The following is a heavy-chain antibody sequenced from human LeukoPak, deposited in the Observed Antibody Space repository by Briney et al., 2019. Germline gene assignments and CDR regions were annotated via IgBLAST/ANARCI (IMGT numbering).Heavy chain of an antibody. Sequence: ASVKVSCKASGYTFTSYGISWVRQAPGQGLEWMGWISAYNGNTNYAQKLQDRVTMTTDTSTSTAYMELRSLRSDDTAVYYCARGSPPGILTGYYDYWGQGTLVTVSS. CDR3: ARGSPPGILTGYYDY. CDR2: ISAYNGNT. CDR1: GYTFTSYG. D-gene: IGHD3-9*01. J-gene: IGHJ4*02. V-gene: IGHV1-18*01.